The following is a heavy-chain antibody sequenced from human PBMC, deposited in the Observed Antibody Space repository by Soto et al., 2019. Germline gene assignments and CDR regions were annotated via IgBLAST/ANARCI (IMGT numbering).Heavy chain of an antibody. V-gene: IGHV3-33*01. J-gene: IGHJ6*03. CDR3: AGAEASDASLGARYYSYYCMDV. Sequence: QVQLVESGGGVVQPGRSLRLSCAASGFNFSTSGMHWVRQAPGKGLEWVAVIWYDGTNKYYADSVKGRFTIYRDNSKKSLYLRMNSLRGEDTAVYYRAGAEASDASLGARYYSYYCMDVWGKGTTVAVSS. CDR2: IWYDGTNK. D-gene: IGHD6-6*01. CDR1: GFNFSTSG.